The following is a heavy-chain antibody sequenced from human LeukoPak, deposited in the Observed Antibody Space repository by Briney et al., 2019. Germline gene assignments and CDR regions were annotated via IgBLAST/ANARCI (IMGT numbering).Heavy chain of an antibody. J-gene: IGHJ6*04. CDR3: ARHRPGNV. CDR2: INHSGST. Sequence: PSETLSLTCAVYGGSFSGYYWSWIRQPPGKGLEWIGEINHSGSTNYNPSLKSRVTISVDTSKNQFSLKLSSVTAADTAVYYCARHRPGNVWGKGTTVTVSS. CDR1: GGSFSGYY. V-gene: IGHV4-34*01.